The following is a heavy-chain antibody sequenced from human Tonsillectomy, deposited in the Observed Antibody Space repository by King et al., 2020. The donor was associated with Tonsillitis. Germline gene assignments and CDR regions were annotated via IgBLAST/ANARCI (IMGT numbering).Heavy chain of an antibody. CDR1: GFTFSSYW. V-gene: IGHV3-7*01. CDR3: ARVGDCGSTSCYTFFFDY. Sequence: VQLVESGGGLVQPGGSLRLSCAASGFTFSSYWMSWVRQAPGKGLEWVANIKQDGSETYYVDSVKGRFTISSDNAKNSLYLQMNSLRAEDTSLYYCARVGDCGSTSCYTFFFDYWGQGTLVTVSS. J-gene: IGHJ4*02. CDR2: IKQDGSET. D-gene: IGHD2-2*02.